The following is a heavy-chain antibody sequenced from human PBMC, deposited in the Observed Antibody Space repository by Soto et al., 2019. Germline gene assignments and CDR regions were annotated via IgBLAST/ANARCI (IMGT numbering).Heavy chain of an antibody. CDR2: IYYSGST. Sequence: QVQLQESGPGLVKPSQTLSLTCTVSGGSISSGDYYWSWIRQPPGKGLEWIGYIYYSGSTYYNPSLKSRVTISVDTSKNQFSLKLSSVTAADTAVYYCARGALTRYSSSWTLWEYWGQGTLVTVSS. CDR3: ARGALTRYSSSWTLWEY. J-gene: IGHJ4*02. V-gene: IGHV4-30-4*01. D-gene: IGHD6-13*01. CDR1: GGSISSGDYY.